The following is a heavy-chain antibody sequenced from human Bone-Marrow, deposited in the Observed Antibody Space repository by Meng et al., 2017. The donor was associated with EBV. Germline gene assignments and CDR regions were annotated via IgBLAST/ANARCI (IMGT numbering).Heavy chain of an antibody. J-gene: IGHJ4*02. Sequence: QVRLVGSGGGVVQPGRSLRLSCVASGFTFSSYGMHWVRQAPGKGLEWVAVISYDGSNKYYADSVKGRFTISRDNSKNTLYLQMNSLRAEDTAVYYCAKEIAAAGHWGQGTLVTVSS. CDR3: AKEIAAAGH. D-gene: IGHD6-13*01. CDR1: GFTFSSYG. CDR2: ISYDGSNK. V-gene: IGHV3-30*18.